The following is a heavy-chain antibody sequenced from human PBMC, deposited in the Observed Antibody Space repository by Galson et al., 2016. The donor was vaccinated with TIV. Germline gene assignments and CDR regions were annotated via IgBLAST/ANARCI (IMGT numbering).Heavy chain of an antibody. CDR2: IYSAGDT. CDR3: ARDRYFDASGYYYYYYGMDV. Sequence: SLRLSCAASGITVTSNYMSWVRQAPGGGLEWVSTIYSAGDTYCADSVKGRFTISRDNSKNTLYLQMNRLTAEDTGVYYCARDRYFDASGYYYYYYGMDVWGQGTTVTVSS. D-gene: IGHD3-22*01. J-gene: IGHJ6*02. CDR1: GITVTSNY. V-gene: IGHV3-66*02.